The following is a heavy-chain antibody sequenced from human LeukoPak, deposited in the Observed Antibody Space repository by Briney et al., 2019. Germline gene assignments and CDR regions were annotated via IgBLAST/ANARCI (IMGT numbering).Heavy chain of an antibody. CDR1: GFTFSSYS. V-gene: IGHV3-21*01. Sequence: GGSLRLSCAASGFTFSSYSMNWVRQDPGKGLEWVSSISSSSSYIYYADSVKGRFTISRDNAKNSLYLQMNSLRAEDTAVYYCARENVGGDAFDIWGQGTMVTVSS. J-gene: IGHJ3*02. CDR2: ISSSSSYI. D-gene: IGHD3-16*01. CDR3: ARENVGGDAFDI.